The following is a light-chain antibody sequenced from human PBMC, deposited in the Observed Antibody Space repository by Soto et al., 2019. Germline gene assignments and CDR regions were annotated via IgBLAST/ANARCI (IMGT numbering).Light chain of an antibody. J-gene: IGLJ1*01. V-gene: IGLV1-40*01. Sequence: QLVLTQPPSVSGAPGQRVTISCTGSSSNIGAGYDVHWYQQRPGTAPKLLIFGNINRPSGVLDRFSGSKSGTSASLAITGLQAEDEGDYYCQSYDSTLSARYVFGTGTKLTVL. CDR2: GNI. CDR3: QSYDSTLSARYV. CDR1: SSNIGAGYD.